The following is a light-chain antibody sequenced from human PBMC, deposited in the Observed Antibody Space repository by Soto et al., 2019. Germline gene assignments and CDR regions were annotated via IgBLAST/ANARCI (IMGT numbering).Light chain of an antibody. V-gene: IGLV2-14*01. CDR2: DVS. CDR3: SSYTSSNTLV. J-gene: IGLJ2*01. CDR1: SSDVGGYNS. Sequence: QSALTQPASVSGSPGQSITFSCTGTSSDVGGYNSVSWYQQHPGKAPKLMIYDVSNRPSGVSNRFSGSKSGNTASLTISGLQAEDEADYYCSSYTSSNTLVFGGGTKLTVL.